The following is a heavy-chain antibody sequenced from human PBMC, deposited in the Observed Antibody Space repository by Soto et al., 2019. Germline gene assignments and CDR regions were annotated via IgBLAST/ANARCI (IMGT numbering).Heavy chain of an antibody. J-gene: IGHJ6*02. Sequence: PGGSLRLSCAASGFTFSSYAMHWVRQAPGKGLEWVAVISYDGSNKYYADSVKGRFTISRDNSKNTLYLQMNSLRAEDTAVYYCARVGGGLGFDWPRRNGMDVWGQGTTVTVSS. V-gene: IGHV3-30-3*01. CDR1: GFTFSSYA. D-gene: IGHD3-9*01. CDR2: ISYDGSNK. CDR3: ARVGGGLGFDWPRRNGMDV.